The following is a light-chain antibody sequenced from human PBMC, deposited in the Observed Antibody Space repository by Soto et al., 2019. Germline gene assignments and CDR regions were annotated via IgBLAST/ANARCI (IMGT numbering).Light chain of an antibody. CDR1: QSIGNY. V-gene: IGKV1-27*01. CDR3: QKYNSAPWT. J-gene: IGKJ1*01. CDR2: PAS. Sequence: DIQMTQSPSSLSASVGDRVTITCRASQSIGNYLAWYQHKPGEVPKLLIYPASTLQSGVPSRFSGSGSGTDFTLTISSLQPEDVATYYCQKYNSAPWTFGQGTKVEIK.